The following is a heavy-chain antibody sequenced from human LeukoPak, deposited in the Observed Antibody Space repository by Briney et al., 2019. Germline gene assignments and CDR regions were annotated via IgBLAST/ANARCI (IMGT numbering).Heavy chain of an antibody. CDR3: ARGGYSYGVNFDY. J-gene: IGHJ4*02. Sequence: SETLSLTCAVYGGSFSGYYWSWIRQPPGRGLEWIGEINHGGNTNYNPSLKSRVTISIDTSKNQFSLKLSSVTAADTAVYYCARGGYSYGVNFDYWGQGTLVTVSS. D-gene: IGHD5-18*01. CDR2: INHGGNT. CDR1: GGSFSGYY. V-gene: IGHV4-34*01.